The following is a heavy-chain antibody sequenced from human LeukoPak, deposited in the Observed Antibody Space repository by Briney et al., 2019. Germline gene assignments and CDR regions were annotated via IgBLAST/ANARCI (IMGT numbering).Heavy chain of an antibody. V-gene: IGHV3-23*01. Sequence: GGSLRLSCAASGFSLSNYAMSWVRQAPGKGLEWVSGISDSGGTTYYADSVKGRFTISRDNSKNTLYLQMNSLTVEDTAVYYCAKDRRRFWSGYLDYWGQGALVTVSS. CDR3: AKDRRRFWSGYLDY. J-gene: IGHJ4*02. CDR1: GFSLSNYA. D-gene: IGHD3-3*01. CDR2: ISDSGGTT.